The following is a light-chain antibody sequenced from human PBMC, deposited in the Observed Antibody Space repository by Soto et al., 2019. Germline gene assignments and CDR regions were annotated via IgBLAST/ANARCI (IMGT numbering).Light chain of an antibody. CDR3: AAWDDSLRGHV. Sequence: QSVLTQAPSASGTPGQRVTISCSGSSSNVGGNYVYWYQQFPGTAPKLLIYRNDQRPSGVPDRFSGSKSGTSASLAISGLRSDDEADYHCAAWDDSLRGHVFGGGTKVPS. CDR1: SSNVGGNY. V-gene: IGLV1-47*01. CDR2: RND. J-gene: IGLJ3*02.